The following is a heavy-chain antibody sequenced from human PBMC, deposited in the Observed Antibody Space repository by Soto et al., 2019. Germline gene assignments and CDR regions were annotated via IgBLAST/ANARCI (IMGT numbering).Heavy chain of an antibody. CDR1: GFTFSSYG. Sequence: GGSLRLSCAASGFTFSSYGMHWVRQAPGKGLEWVAVIWYDGSNKYYADSVKGRFTISRDNSKNTLYLQMNSLRAEDTAVYYCARGQCTNGVCYKVHFYGMDVWGQGTTVTVSS. CDR3: ARGQCTNGVCYKVHFYGMDV. J-gene: IGHJ6*02. D-gene: IGHD2-8*01. V-gene: IGHV3-33*01. CDR2: IWYDGSNK.